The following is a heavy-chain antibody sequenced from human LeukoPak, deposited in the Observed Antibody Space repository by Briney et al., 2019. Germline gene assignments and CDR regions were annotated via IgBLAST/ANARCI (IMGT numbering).Heavy chain of an antibody. V-gene: IGHV3-30-3*01. CDR3: ARVGTMVRGVITPHYFDY. CDR2: ISYDGSNK. Sequence: GGSLRLSCAASGFTFSSYAMHWVRQAPGKGLEWVAVISYDGSNKYYADSVKGRFTISRDNSKNTLNLQMNSLRAEDTAVYYCARVGTMVRGVITPHYFDYWGQGTLVTVSS. J-gene: IGHJ4*02. D-gene: IGHD3-10*01. CDR1: GFTFSSYA.